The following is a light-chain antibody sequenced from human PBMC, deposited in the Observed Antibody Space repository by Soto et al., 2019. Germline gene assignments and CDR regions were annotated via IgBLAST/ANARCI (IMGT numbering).Light chain of an antibody. CDR3: QKYNSGAWT. J-gene: IGKJ1*01. V-gene: IGKV1-27*01. CDR1: QGISNY. CDR2: AAS. Sequence: DIQMTQSPSSLSASVGDRVTITCRASQGISNYLAWYQQKPGKVPKLLIYAASTLQSRFPSRFSRSGSGTDFTLTISSLQPEDVATYYCQKYNSGAWTFGQGTKVEIK.